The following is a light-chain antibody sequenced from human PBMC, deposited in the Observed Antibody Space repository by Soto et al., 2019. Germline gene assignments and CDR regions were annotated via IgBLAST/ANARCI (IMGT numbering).Light chain of an antibody. V-gene: IGKV1-8*01. CDR3: QQDYSYPWT. J-gene: IGKJ1*01. Sequence: AIRMPQSPSSLSASTGDRVTITCRASQGISSFLAWYQQKPGKAPKLLIYAASTLQSGVPSRFSGSGSGTDFTLTISCLQSEDFATYYFQQDYSYPWTFGQGTKVEIK. CDR1: QGISSF. CDR2: AAS.